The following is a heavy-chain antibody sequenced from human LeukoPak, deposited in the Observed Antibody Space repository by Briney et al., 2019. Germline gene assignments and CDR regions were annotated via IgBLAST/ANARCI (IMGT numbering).Heavy chain of an antibody. Sequence: GGSLRLSCAASGFTFSSYEMNWVRQAPGKGLEWLSYISSSGSTIYYADSVKGRFTISRDNAKNSLSLQMNSLRAEDTAVYYCARGGLIVGDYWGQGTLVTVSS. CDR1: GFTFSSYE. CDR2: ISSSGSTI. D-gene: IGHD3-22*01. CDR3: ARGGLIVGDY. V-gene: IGHV3-48*03. J-gene: IGHJ4*02.